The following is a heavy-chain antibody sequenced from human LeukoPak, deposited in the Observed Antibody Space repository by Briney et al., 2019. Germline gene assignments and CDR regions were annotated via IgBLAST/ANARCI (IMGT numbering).Heavy chain of an antibody. CDR3: ARVHSSSWYGDAFDI. Sequence: ASVKVSCKAPGYTFTSYGISWVRQAPGQGFEWMGWISAYNGNTNYAQKLQGRVTMTTDTSTSTAYMELRSLRSDDTAVYYCARVHSSSWYGDAFDIWGQGTMVTVSS. V-gene: IGHV1-18*01. CDR2: ISAYNGNT. J-gene: IGHJ3*02. CDR1: GYTFTSYG. D-gene: IGHD6-13*01.